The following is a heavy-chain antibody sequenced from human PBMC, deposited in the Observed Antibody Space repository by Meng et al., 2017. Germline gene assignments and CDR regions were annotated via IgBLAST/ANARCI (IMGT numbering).Heavy chain of an antibody. CDR2: ISSSGSTI. V-gene: IGHV3-48*03. J-gene: IGHJ6*02. CDR1: GFTFSSYE. D-gene: IGHD1-1*01. Sequence: GGSLRLSCAASGFTFSSYEMNWVRQAPGKGLEWVSYISSSGSTIYYADSVKGRFTISRDNAKNSLYLQMNSLRAEDTAVYYCARDRPLHSRPWTDYYYYGMDVWGQGTTVTVSS. CDR3: ARDRPLHSRPWTDYYYYGMDV.